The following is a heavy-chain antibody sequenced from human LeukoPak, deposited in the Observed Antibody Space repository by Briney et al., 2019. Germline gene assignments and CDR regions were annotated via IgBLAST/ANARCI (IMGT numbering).Heavy chain of an antibody. CDR1: GFTFSNAW. V-gene: IGHV3-30*02. CDR3: AKDRVGATLYFDY. D-gene: IGHD1-26*01. CDR2: IQYDESTK. J-gene: IGHJ4*02. Sequence: GGSLRLSCAASGFTFSNAWMSWVRQAPGKGLEWVAFIQYDESTKYYADSLKGRFTISRDNSKNTLYLQMNSLRAEDTAVYYCAKDRVGATLYFDYWGQGTLVTVSS.